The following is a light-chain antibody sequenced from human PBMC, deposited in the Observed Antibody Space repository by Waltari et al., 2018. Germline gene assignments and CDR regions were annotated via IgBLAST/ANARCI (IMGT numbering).Light chain of an antibody. CDR3: SAWDNSLSAVL. Sequence: QSVLTQPPSTSGAPGQRITIPCTGTRSNIEAGDYLSWYQQFPGTAPSLLIYETINRPSGVSDRFSGSKSGTSASLAITGLQSEDEADYYCSAWDNSLSAVLFGGGTRLTVL. CDR1: RSNIEAGDY. V-gene: IGLV1-40*01. CDR2: ETI. J-gene: IGLJ2*01.